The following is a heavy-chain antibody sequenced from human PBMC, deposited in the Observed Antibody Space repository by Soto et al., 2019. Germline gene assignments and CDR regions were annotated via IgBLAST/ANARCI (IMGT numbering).Heavy chain of an antibody. V-gene: IGHV5-51*01. CDR2: IYPGDSDT. Sequence: GGSVKISCNGSGYSFTSYWIGWVRQMPGKGLEWMGIIYPGDSDTRYSPSFQGQVTISADKSISTAYLQWSSLKASDTAMYYCARRGKAYYYDSSGYRDAFDIWGQGTMVTVSS. CDR3: ARRGKAYYYDSSGYRDAFDI. CDR1: GYSFTSYW. D-gene: IGHD3-22*01. J-gene: IGHJ3*02.